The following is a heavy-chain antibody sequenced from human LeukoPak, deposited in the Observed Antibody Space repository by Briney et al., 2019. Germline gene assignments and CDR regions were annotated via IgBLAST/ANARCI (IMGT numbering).Heavy chain of an antibody. J-gene: IGHJ4*02. V-gene: IGHV4-30-2*02. Sequence: SETLSLTCAVSGGSISSGGYSWSWIRQPPGKGLEWIGYIYHSGSTYYNPSLKSRVTISVDRSKNQFSLKLSSVTAADTAVYYCARSYGDAEFDYWGQGTLVTVSS. CDR1: GGSISSGGYS. CDR3: ARSYGDAEFDY. D-gene: IGHD4-17*01. CDR2: IYHSGST.